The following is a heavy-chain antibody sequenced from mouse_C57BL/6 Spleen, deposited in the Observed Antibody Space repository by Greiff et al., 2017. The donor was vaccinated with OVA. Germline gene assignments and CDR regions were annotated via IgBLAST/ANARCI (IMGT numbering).Heavy chain of an antibody. D-gene: IGHD4-1*01. CDR1: GFNIKDDY. Sequence: VQLQQSGAELVRPGASVKLSCTASGFNIKDDYMHWVKQRPEQGLAWIGWIDPDNGDTEYASKFQGKATITADTGSNTTYLQLSSLTAEDTAVYYCTTSRNWDGDYWGQGTTLTVSS. CDR3: TTSRNWDGDY. CDR2: IDPDNGDT. J-gene: IGHJ2*01. V-gene: IGHV14-4*01.